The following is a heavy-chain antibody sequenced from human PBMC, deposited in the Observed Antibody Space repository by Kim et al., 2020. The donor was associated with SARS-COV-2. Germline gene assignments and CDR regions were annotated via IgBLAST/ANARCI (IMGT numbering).Heavy chain of an antibody. Sequence: GGSLRLSCTASGFTFGDYAMSWFRQAPGKGLEWVGFIRSKAYGGTTEYAASVKGRFTISRDDSKSIAYLQMNSLKTEDTAVYYCTRDLAYYYYDSSGYPFDYWGQGTLVTVSS. CDR2: IRSKAYGGTT. CDR3: TRDLAYYYYDSSGYPFDY. D-gene: IGHD3-22*01. V-gene: IGHV3-49*03. CDR1: GFTFGDYA. J-gene: IGHJ4*02.